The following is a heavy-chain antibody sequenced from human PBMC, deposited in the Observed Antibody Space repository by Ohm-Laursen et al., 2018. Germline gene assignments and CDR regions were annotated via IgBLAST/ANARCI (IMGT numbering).Heavy chain of an antibody. CDR2: ISGSGSST. Sequence: SLRLSCTASRFTFSTYATSWVRQAPGKGLEWVSTISGSGSSTYYADSVKGRFTISRDNSKNTLYLQMSNLRSDDTAVYYCARDFEWATDVWGQGTLVTVSS. J-gene: IGHJ6*02. CDR3: ARDFEWATDV. D-gene: IGHD3-3*01. CDR1: RFTFSTYA. V-gene: IGHV3-23*01.